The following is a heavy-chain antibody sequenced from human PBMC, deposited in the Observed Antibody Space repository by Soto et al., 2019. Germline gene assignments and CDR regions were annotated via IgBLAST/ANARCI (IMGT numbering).Heavy chain of an antibody. D-gene: IGHD6-13*01. CDR3: ASGLFIAAAGTDTYYYYGMDV. J-gene: IGHJ6*02. V-gene: IGHV6-1*01. CDR2: TYYRSKWYN. CDR1: GDSVSSNSAA. Sequence: QVQLQQSGPGLVKPSQTLSLTCAISGDSVSSNSAAWNWIRQSPSRGLEWLGRTYYRSKWYNDYAVSVKSRITINPDTSKNQFSLQLNSVTPEDTAVYYCASGLFIAAAGTDTYYYYGMDVWGQGTTVTVSS.